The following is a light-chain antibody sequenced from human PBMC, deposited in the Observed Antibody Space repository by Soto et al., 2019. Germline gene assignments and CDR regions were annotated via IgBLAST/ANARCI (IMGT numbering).Light chain of an antibody. CDR1: QRISTY. J-gene: IGKJ1*01. Sequence: DIQMTQSPSTLSAGVGDRVTITCRASQRISTYLNWYQQKPGKAPTLLIYAASSLQSGVTSRFSGGGSGTDFTLTINTLQPEDFGTYFCQQCYSSPRTFGQGTKVEIK. V-gene: IGKV1-39*01. CDR2: AAS. CDR3: QQCYSSPRT.